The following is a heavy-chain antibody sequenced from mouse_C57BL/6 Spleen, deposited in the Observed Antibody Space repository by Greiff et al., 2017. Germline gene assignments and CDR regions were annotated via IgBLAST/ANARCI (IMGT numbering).Heavy chain of an antibody. CDR2: ISNLAYSI. Sequence: EVKLVESGGGLVQPGGSLKLSCAASGFTFSDYGMAWVRQAPRKGPEWVAFISNLAYSIYYADTVTGRFTISRENAKNTLYLEMSSLMSEDTAMYYCARHGYDYAAWFAYWGQGTLVTVSA. CDR3: ARHGYDYAAWFAY. D-gene: IGHD2-4*01. V-gene: IGHV5-15*01. J-gene: IGHJ3*01. CDR1: GFTFSDYG.